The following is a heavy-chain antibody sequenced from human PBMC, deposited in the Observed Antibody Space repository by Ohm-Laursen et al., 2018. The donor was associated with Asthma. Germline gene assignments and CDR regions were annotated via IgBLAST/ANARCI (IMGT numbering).Heavy chain of an antibody. J-gene: IGHJ4*01. CDR1: GGSITSGPFY. CDR2: IYYSGIT. CDR3: ARGSFYYESTGYYFFDH. V-gene: IGHV4-31*03. Sequence: TLSLTCTVSGGSITSGPFYWGWIRQHPGKGLEWIGYIYYSGITYSNPSLRSRVTISVDTSKNQFSLNLTSVTAADTAVYYCARGSFYYESTGYYFFDHWGQGALVTVSS. D-gene: IGHD3-22*01.